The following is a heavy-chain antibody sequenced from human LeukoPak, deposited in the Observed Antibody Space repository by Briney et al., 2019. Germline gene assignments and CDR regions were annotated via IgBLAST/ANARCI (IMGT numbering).Heavy chain of an antibody. CDR1: GGTFSSYA. D-gene: IGHD3-22*01. V-gene: IGHV1-69*06. CDR3: ARVRAYYDSSGYYPL. CDR2: IIPIFGTA. J-gene: IGHJ4*02. Sequence: ASVKVSCKASGGTFSSYAISWVRQAPGQGLEWMGGIIPIFGTANYAQKFQGRVTITADKSTSTAYMELSSLRSEDTAVYYCARVRAYYDSSGYYPLWGQGTLVTVSS.